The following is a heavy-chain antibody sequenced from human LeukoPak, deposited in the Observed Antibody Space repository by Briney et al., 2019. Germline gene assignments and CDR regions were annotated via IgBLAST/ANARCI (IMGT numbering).Heavy chain of an antibody. CDR1: GGSISSHY. CDR2: IYYSGST. CDR3: ARETVVNYYDSSGYGY. J-gene: IGHJ4*02. V-gene: IGHV4-59*11. D-gene: IGHD3-22*01. Sequence: SETLSLTCTVSGGSISSHYWSWIRQPPGKGLEWIGYIYYSGSTNYNPSLKSRVTISVDTSKNQFSLKLSSVTAADTAVYYCARETVVNYYDSSGYGYWGQGTLVTVSS.